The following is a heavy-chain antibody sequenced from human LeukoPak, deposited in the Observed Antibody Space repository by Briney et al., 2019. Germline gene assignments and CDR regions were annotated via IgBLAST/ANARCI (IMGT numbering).Heavy chain of an antibody. V-gene: IGHV3-20*04. Sequence: GGSLRLSCAASGFTFDDYGMSWVRQVPGKGLEWVVVINGNNGKTNYADSVKGRFTISRDNAKNSLYLQMNSLRDEDTALYYCARPRDLCSSSSCPSFDYWGQGTLVTVSS. CDR1: GFTFDDYG. J-gene: IGHJ4*02. D-gene: IGHD2-15*01. CDR3: ARPRDLCSSSSCPSFDY. CDR2: INGNNGKT.